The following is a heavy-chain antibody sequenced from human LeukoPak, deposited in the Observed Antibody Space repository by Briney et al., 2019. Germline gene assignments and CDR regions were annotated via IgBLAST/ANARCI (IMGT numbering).Heavy chain of an antibody. V-gene: IGHV4-34*01. D-gene: IGHD5-12*01. J-gene: IGHJ4*02. Sequence: SETLSLTCAVYGGSFSGYYWSWIRQPPGKGLEWIGEINHSGSTNYNPSLKSRVTISVDTSKNQFSLKLSSVTAADTAVYYCARGLRRWLRDPFDYWGQGTPVTVSS. CDR3: ARGLRRWLRDPFDY. CDR2: INHSGST. CDR1: GGSFSGYY.